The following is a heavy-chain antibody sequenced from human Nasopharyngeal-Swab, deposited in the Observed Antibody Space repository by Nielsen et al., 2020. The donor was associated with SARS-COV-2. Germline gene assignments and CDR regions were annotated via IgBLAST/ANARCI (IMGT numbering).Heavy chain of an antibody. Sequence: KVSCKGSGYSFSSSWIGWVRQMPGNGLEWMGLIYPYDSNTRYSPSFQGQVTISADKSISTTYLQWSSLKDSDTAMYYCARLHFASGPFDYWGQGTLVTVSS. CDR3: ARLHFASGPFDY. D-gene: IGHD6-19*01. CDR2: IYPYDSNT. V-gene: IGHV5-51*01. CDR1: GYSFSSSW. J-gene: IGHJ4*02.